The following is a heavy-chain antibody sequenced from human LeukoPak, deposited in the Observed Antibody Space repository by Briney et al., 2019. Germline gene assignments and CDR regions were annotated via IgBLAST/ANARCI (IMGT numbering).Heavy chain of an antibody. J-gene: IGHJ4*02. CDR3: ARWDYDSSGYALYYFDY. CDR1: GYTFTIYA. CDR2: INTYTGNP. Sequence: GASVKVSCKASGYTFTIYAMNWVRQAPGQGLEWMGWINTYTGNPTYSQGFTGRFVFSLDTSFSTAYLQISSLKAEDTAVYYCARWDYDSSGYALYYFDYWGQGTLVTVSS. D-gene: IGHD3-22*01. V-gene: IGHV7-4-1*02.